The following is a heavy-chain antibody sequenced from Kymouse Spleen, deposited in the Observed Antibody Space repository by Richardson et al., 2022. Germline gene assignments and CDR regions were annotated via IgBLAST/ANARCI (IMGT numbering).Heavy chain of an antibody. J-gene: IGHJ3*02. V-gene: IGHV3-23*04. CDR3: AKDQNYDILTGYDAFDI. CDR2: ISGSGGST. CDR1: GFTFSSYA. Sequence: EVQLVESGGGLVQPGGSLRLSCAASGFTFSSYAMSWVRQAPGKGLEWVSAISGSGGSTYYADSVKGRFTISRDNSKNTLYLQMNSLRAEDTAVYYCAKDQNYDILTGYDAFDIWGQGTMVTVSS. D-gene: IGHD3-9*01.